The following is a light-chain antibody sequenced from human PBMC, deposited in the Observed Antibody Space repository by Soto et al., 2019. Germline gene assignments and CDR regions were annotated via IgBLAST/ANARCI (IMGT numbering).Light chain of an antibody. CDR3: SSYAGSNSFV. J-gene: IGLJ1*01. Sequence: LTQPPSASGSPGQSVTISCTGTSSDVGTYNYVSWYQQHPGKAPRLMIYEVSERPSGVPDRFSGSKSGNTASLTVSGLQAEDEADYYCSSYAGSNSFVFGTGTKVTVL. V-gene: IGLV2-8*01. CDR1: SSDVGTYNY. CDR2: EVS.